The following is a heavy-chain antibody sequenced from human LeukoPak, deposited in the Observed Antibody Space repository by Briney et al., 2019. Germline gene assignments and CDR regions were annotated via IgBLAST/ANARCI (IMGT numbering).Heavy chain of an antibody. J-gene: IGHJ5*02. CDR1: GGSISSSSYY. CDR2: IYYSGST. Sequence: SETLSLTCTVSGGSISSSSYYWGWIRQPPGKGLEWIGSIYYSGSTYYNPSLKSRVTISVDTSKNQFSLKLSSVTAADTAVYYCARDQRTENWFDPWGQGTLVTVSS. V-gene: IGHV4-39*07. CDR3: ARDQRTENWFDP.